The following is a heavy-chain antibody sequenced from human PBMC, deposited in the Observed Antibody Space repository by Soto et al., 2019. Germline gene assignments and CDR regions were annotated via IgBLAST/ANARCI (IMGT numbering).Heavy chain of an antibody. CDR1: GFTFSSYG. J-gene: IGHJ3*02. V-gene: IGHV3-30*18. D-gene: IGHD6-19*01. CDR2: ISYDGSNK. Sequence: QVQLVESGGGVVQPGRSLRLSCAASGFTFSSYGMHWVRQAPGKGLEWVAVISYDGSNKYYADSVKGRFTISRDNTKNTLYLQMNSRRAEDTAVYYGAKDRGSGWCLGAFDIWGQGTMVTVSS. CDR3: AKDRGSGWCLGAFDI.